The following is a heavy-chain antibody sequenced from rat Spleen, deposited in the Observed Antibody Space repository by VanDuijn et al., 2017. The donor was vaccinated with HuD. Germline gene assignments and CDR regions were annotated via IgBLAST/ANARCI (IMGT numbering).Heavy chain of an antibody. CDR2: ISSGGGIT. D-gene: IGHD4-3*01. Sequence: EVQLVESGGGLVQPGRSLKLSCAASGFTFSNFDMSWVRQAPTNGLRWVAYISSGGGITYYRDSVKGRFTISRDNAKSTLYLQMDSLRSEDTATYYCTTGDSGYFDYWGQGVMVTVSS. J-gene: IGHJ2*01. CDR3: TTGDSGYFDY. V-gene: IGHV5-27*01. CDR1: GFTFSNFD.